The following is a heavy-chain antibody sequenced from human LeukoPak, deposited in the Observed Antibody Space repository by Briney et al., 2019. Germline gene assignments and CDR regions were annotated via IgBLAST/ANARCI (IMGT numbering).Heavy chain of an antibody. D-gene: IGHD3-22*01. Sequence: GGSLRLPCAASGFTFSSYSMNWVRQAPGKGLEWVSYISSSSSTIYYADSVKGRFTISRDNAKNSLYLQMNSLRAEDTAVYYCARGEDGYYYDSSGFVMDVWGKGTTVTVSS. J-gene: IGHJ6*04. V-gene: IGHV3-48*01. CDR1: GFTFSSYS. CDR3: ARGEDGYYYDSSGFVMDV. CDR2: ISSSSSTI.